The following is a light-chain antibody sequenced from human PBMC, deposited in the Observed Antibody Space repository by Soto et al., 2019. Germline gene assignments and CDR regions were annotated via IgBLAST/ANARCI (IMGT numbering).Light chain of an antibody. V-gene: IGKV3-20*01. CDR2: GAS. J-gene: IGKJ4*01. Sequence: EIVLTQSPGTLSLSPGERATLSCRASQSVSSSYLAWYQQKPGQAPRLLIYGASSRATGIPDRFSGSGSGTDFTLTISRLEPEDFAVYYCQKYRTFGGGTKVEIK. CDR1: QSVSSSY. CDR3: QKYRT.